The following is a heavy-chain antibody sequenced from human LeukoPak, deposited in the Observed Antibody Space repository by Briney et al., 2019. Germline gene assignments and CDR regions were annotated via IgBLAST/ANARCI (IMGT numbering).Heavy chain of an antibody. CDR1: GYTFTSYY. V-gene: IGHV1-18*04. CDR3: ARDFADTAMVVDY. D-gene: IGHD5-18*01. CDR2: ISAYNGNT. Sequence: GASVTVSCTASGYTFTSYYMHWVRQAPGQGLEWMGWISAYNGNTDYAQKLQGRVTMTTDTSTSTAYMELRSLRSDDTAVYYCARDFADTAMVVDYWGQGTLVTVSS. J-gene: IGHJ4*02.